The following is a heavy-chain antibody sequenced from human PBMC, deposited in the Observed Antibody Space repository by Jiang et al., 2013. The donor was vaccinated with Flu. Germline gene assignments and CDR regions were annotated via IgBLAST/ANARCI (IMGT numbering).Heavy chain of an antibody. CDR1: GGSVISSDW. V-gene: IGHV4-4*02. CDR2: VFHRRST. Sequence: GPGLVKPSGTLSLTCAVSGGSVISSDWWTWVRQPPGKGLEWIGEVFHRRSTYVNPSLKSRVTMSVDGSKNEVSLTLASVTAADTAVYYCARRSAATHWGQGTLVTVSS. CDR3: ARRSAATH. D-gene: IGHD6-13*01. J-gene: IGHJ1*01.